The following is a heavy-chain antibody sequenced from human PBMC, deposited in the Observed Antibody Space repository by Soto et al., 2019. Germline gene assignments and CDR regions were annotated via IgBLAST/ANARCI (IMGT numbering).Heavy chain of an antibody. J-gene: IGHJ6*02. V-gene: IGHV4-59*12. D-gene: IGHD5-18*01. CDR1: GGSISTYY. CDR2: IYYSGST. CDR3: ARDRLMATAGTARHYFGLDV. Sequence: PSETLSLTCTVSGGSISTYYWSWIRQPPGKGLEWIGYIYYSGSTSYNPSLKSRVTISVDTSKNQFSLNLSSVTAADTAVYYCARDRLMATAGTARHYFGLDVWGQGTTVTVSS.